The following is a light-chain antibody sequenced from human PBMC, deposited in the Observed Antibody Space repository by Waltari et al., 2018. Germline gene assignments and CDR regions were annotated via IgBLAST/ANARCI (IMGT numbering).Light chain of an antibody. CDR1: SSDAGTSKL. J-gene: IGLJ2*01. CDR3: SSYAGSSKGV. Sequence: QSSLPQPASVSGSPAQSLTISCTGTSSDAGTSKLFSWYQQHPGPAPKLMIYAVSKRPSGVSDRFSGSKSGDMASLTISGLQPEDEAEYFCSSYAGSSKGVFGGGTKVTVL. V-gene: IGLV2-23*02. CDR2: AVS.